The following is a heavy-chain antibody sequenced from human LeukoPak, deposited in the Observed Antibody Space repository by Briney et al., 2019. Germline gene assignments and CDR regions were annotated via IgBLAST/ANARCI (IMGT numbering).Heavy chain of an antibody. V-gene: IGHV3-21*04. CDR1: GFTFSSYS. J-gene: IGHJ4*02. CDR3: AASAVVAPFY. D-gene: IGHD5-12*01. Sequence: GSLRLSCAASGFTFSSYSMNWVRQAPGKGLEWVSSISSSSSYIYYADSVKGRFTISRDNAKNTLYLQLNSLRAEDTAIYYCAASAVVAPFYWGQGTLVTVSS. CDR2: ISSSSSYI.